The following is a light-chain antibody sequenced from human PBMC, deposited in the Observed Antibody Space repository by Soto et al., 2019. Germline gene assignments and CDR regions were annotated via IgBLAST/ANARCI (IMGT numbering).Light chain of an antibody. J-gene: IGKJ1*01. Sequence: DIQMTQSPSTLSASVGDRVTITCWASQSISSWLAWYQQKPGKAPKLLIYKASSLESGVPSRFSGSGSGTEFTLTISSLQPDDFATYYCQQYNSSPPWTFGQGTKVEIK. CDR2: KAS. V-gene: IGKV1-5*03. CDR3: QQYNSSPPWT. CDR1: QSISSW.